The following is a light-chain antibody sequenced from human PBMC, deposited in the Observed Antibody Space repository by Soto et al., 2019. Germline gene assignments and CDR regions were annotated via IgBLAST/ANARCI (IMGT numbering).Light chain of an antibody. Sequence: QFVLKQNTAGDCVPAHLVSIPVTGSRSKIGAGYGVHWYQQLPGTAPTLPIYVNSNRPSASPDRYCVYKSRAAAFMSITGVQAEHYAEYYGPSYHSRLSGYVFGTGTKVTVL. CDR2: VNS. V-gene: IGLV1-40*03. CDR1: RSKIGAGYG. CDR3: PSYHSRLSGYV. J-gene: IGLJ1*01.